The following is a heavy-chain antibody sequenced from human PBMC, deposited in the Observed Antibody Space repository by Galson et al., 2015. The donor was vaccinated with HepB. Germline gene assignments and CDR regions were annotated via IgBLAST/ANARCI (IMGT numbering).Heavy chain of an antibody. D-gene: IGHD4-17*01. CDR2: IRYDGSNK. CDR3: AKARGLMTTVTHQGSFFDY. Sequence: SLRLSCAASGFTFSSYGMHWVRQAPGKGLEWVAFIRYDGSNKYYADSVKGRFTISRDNSKNTLYLQMNSLRAEDTAVYYCAKARGLMTTVTHQGSFFDYWGQGTLVTVSS. CDR1: GFTFSSYG. J-gene: IGHJ4*02. V-gene: IGHV3-30*02.